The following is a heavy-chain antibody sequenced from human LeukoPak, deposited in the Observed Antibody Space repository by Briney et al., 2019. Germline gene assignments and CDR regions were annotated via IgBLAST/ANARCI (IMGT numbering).Heavy chain of an antibody. CDR2: MSVDGTNK. V-gene: IGHV3-30*18. J-gene: IGHJ4*02. D-gene: IGHD2-21*02. CDR3: AKDQWAYCGGDCYSSDY. CDR1: GFTFSHYG. Sequence: GGSLRLSCAASGFTFSHYGMHWVRQAPGKGLEWVPVMSVDGTNKYYADSVKGRFTISRDNSKNTLYLQMNSLRVEDTAVYFCAKDQWAYCGGDCYSSDYWGQGTLVTVSS.